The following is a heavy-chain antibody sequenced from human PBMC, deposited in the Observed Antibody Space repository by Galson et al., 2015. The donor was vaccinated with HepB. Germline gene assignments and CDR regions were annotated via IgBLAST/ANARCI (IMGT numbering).Heavy chain of an antibody. V-gene: IGHV1-58*02. D-gene: IGHD3-16*01. J-gene: IGHJ6*02. CDR1: GFTFTSSA. CDR2: IVVGSGNT. Sequence: SVKVSCKASGFTFTSSAMQWVRQARGQRLEWIGWIVVGSGNTNYAQKFQERVTVTRDMSTSTAYMELSSLRSEDTAVYYCAAGWPQGEYYYYYGMDVWGQGTTVTVSS. CDR3: AAGWPQGEYYYYYGMDV.